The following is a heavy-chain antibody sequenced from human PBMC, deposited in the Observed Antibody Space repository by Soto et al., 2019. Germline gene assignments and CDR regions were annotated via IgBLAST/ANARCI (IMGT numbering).Heavy chain of an antibody. D-gene: IGHD3-10*01. CDR3: ARAIGSGSYSDY. V-gene: IGHV4-31*03. CDR1: GDSISSGGSY. CDR2: TYYIGSP. J-gene: IGHJ4*02. Sequence: SETLSLTCTVSGDSISSGGSYWTWIRQHPGKGLEWTGYTYYIGSPYYNPSLQSRVTISVDTSKNQVSLKLSSVTAADTAVYYCARAIGSGSYSDYWGQGTLVTVSS.